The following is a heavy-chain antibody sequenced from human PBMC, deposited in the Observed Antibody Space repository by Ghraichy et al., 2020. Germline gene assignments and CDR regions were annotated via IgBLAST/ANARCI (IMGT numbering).Heavy chain of an antibody. Sequence: LTCAASGFSFSDHGMHWVRQSPGKGLEWVAVIWYDGSNEFYADSVKGRFTISRDNSKNTMYLQMNSLRAEDTAVYYCARGIRACTTASCQYCGGDFALESWGQGAQVTV. CDR1: GFSFSDHG. CDR3: ARGIRACTTASCQYCGGDFALES. V-gene: IGHV3-33*01. D-gene: IGHD2-21*02. CDR2: IWYDGSNE. J-gene: IGHJ5*01.